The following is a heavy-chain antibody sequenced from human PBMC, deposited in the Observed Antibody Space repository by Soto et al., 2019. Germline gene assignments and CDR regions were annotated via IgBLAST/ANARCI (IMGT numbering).Heavy chain of an antibody. CDR1: GFTFSSYA. D-gene: IGHD4-17*01. V-gene: IGHV3-23*01. Sequence: GESLKISCAASGFTFSSYAMSWVHQAPGKGLEWVSAISGSGGSTYYADSVKGRFTISRDNSKNTLYLQMNSLRAEDTAVYYCAKPDYGDYDYYYYGMDVWGQGTTVTVSS. J-gene: IGHJ6*02. CDR3: AKPDYGDYDYYYYGMDV. CDR2: ISGSGGST.